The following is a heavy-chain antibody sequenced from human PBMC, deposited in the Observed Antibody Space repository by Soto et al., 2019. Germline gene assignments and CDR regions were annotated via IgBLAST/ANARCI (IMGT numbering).Heavy chain of an antibody. V-gene: IGHV4-59*01. Sequence: SETLSLTCTVSGGSISSYYWSWIRQPPGKGLEWIGYIYYSGSTNYNPSLKSRVTISVDTSKNQFSLKLSSVTAADTAVYYCARVYDSSGCYDYWGQGTLVTVSS. CDR2: IYYSGST. CDR3: ARVYDSSGCYDY. J-gene: IGHJ4*02. D-gene: IGHD3-22*01. CDR1: GGSISSYY.